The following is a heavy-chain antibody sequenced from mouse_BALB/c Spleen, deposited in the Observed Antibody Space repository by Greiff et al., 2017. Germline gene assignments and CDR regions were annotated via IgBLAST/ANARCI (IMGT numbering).Heavy chain of an antibody. CDR2: ISSGGST. V-gene: IGHV5-6-5*01. CDR1: GFTFSSYA. CDR3: ARGYDVPYWYFDV. Sequence: EVKLVESGGGLVKPGGSLKLSCAASGFTFSSYAMSWVRQTPEKRLEWVASISSGGSTYYPDSVKGRFTISRDNARNILYLQMSSLRSEDTAMYYCARGYDVPYWYFDVWGAGTTVTVSS. D-gene: IGHD2-14*01. J-gene: IGHJ1*01.